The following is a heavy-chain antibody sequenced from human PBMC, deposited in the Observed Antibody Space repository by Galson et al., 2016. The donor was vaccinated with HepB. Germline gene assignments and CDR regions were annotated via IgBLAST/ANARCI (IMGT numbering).Heavy chain of an antibody. V-gene: IGHV1-24*01. J-gene: IGHJ6*04. D-gene: IGHD3-10*01. CDR1: GNSLAELF. Sequence: SVKVSCKVSGNSLAELFIHWVRLAPGKGLEWMGGFDPEDGETTYAQKFQGRVSMTEDTSTDTGYMELSSLRYDDKAVYYCATVGSYTTSSPYYYYYFGMDVWGKGTTVTVSS. CDR3: ATVGSYTTSSPYYYYYFGMDV. CDR2: FDPEDGET.